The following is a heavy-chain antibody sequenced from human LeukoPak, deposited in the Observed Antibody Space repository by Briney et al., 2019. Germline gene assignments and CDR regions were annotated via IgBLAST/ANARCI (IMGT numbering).Heavy chain of an antibody. CDR3: ARAFPYDFWTFDY. J-gene: IGHJ4*02. CDR2: IYYGGST. D-gene: IGHD3-3*01. CDR1: GGSISSSSYY. V-gene: IGHV4-39*01. Sequence: PSETLSLTCTVSGGSISSSSYYWGWIRQPPGKGLEWIGSIYYGGSTYYNPSLKSRVTISVDTSKNQFSLKLSSVTAADTAVYYCARAFPYDFWTFDYWGQGTLVTVSS.